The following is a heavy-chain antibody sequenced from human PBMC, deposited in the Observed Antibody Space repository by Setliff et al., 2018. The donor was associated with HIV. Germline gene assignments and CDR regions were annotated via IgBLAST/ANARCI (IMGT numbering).Heavy chain of an antibody. D-gene: IGHD3-22*01. J-gene: IGHJ4*02. CDR2: FRSSGGST. CDR1: GFTFSNYG. Sequence: PGGSLRLSCAASGFTFSNYGMHWVRQAPGKGLEYVSTFRSSGGSTYYADSVKGRFIISRDNSKNTLYLQMNSLRAEDTAVYYCARVYGRGYFDTSGYFDYWGQGTPVTVSS. CDR3: ARVYGRGYFDTSGYFDY. V-gene: IGHV3-64*04.